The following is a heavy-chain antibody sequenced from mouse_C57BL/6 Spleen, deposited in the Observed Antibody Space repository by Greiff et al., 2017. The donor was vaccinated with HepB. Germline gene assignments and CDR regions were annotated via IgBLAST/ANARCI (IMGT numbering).Heavy chain of an antibody. J-gene: IGHJ1*03. CDR2: IRLKSDNYAT. V-gene: IGHV6-3*01. CDR1: GFTFSNYW. D-gene: IGHD4-1*01. Sequence: EVKLVESGGGLVQPGGSMKLSCVASGFTFSNYWMNWVRQSPEKGLEWVAQIRLKSDNYATHYAESVTGRFTISRDDSKSSVYLQMNNLRAEDTGIYYCTLLTGTDFDVWGTGTTVTVSS. CDR3: TLLTGTDFDV.